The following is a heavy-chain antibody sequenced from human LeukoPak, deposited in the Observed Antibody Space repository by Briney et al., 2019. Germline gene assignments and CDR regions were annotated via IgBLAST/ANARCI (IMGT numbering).Heavy chain of an antibody. J-gene: IGHJ4*02. D-gene: IGHD3-3*01. CDR2: ISYDGNNK. CDR1: GFTFSTYA. V-gene: IGHV3-30-3*01. Sequence: GGSLRLSCAASGFTFSTYAMHWVRQAPGKGLEWVAVISYDGNNKYYADSVKGRFTISRDNSKNTLYRQVNSLRAEDTAVYYCARAFDYYDFWTASNYWGQGTLVTVSS. CDR3: ARAFDYYDFWTASNY.